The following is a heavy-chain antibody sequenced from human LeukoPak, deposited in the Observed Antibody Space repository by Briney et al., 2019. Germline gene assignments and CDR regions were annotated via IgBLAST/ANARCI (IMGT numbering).Heavy chain of an antibody. D-gene: IGHD6-13*01. V-gene: IGHV4-59*01. J-gene: IGHJ4*02. CDR3: ARRSWYGPSDY. CDR1: GGSISSYY. CDR2: IYYSGST. Sequence: SETLSLTCTVSGGSISSYYWSWIRQPPGKGLEWIGYIYYSGSTDSNPSLKSRVTISVDTSKNQFSLKLRSVTAADTAVYYCARRSWYGPSDYWGQGTLVTVSS.